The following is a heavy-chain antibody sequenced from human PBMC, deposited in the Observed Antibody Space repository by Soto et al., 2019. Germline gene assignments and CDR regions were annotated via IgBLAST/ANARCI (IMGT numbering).Heavy chain of an antibody. Sequence: GGSLRLSCAASGFTFSSYAMHWVRQAPGKGLEWVAVISYDGSNKYYADSVKGRFTISRDNSKNTLYLQMNSLRAEDTAVYYCARARMRCPNWFDPWGQGTLVTVSS. CDR2: ISYDGSNK. J-gene: IGHJ5*02. V-gene: IGHV3-30-3*01. D-gene: IGHD2-8*01. CDR3: ARARMRCPNWFDP. CDR1: GFTFSSYA.